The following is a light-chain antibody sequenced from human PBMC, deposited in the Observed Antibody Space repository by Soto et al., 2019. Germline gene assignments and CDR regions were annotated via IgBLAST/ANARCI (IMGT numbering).Light chain of an antibody. J-gene: IGKJ4*01. CDR3: QQYGRTPPT. Sequence: DTVLTQSPATLSLSPGERATLSCRASQSVSSSYLAWYQQKPGQAPRLLIYDASSMASGIPDRFSGSGSGTDFTLTISRLEPEDFAVFYCQQYGRTPPTFGRGTKVDIK. CDR1: QSVSSSY. CDR2: DAS. V-gene: IGKV3-20*01.